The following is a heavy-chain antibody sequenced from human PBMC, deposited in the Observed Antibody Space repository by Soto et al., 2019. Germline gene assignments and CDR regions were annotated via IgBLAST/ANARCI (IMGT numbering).Heavy chain of an antibody. CDR3: ARVXRLGIVLAPGVMTDNWFDP. CDR1: GGSISSGDYN. V-gene: IGHV4-30-4*01. J-gene: IGHJ5*02. CDR2: ISYSGST. D-gene: IGHD2-2*03. Sequence: QVQLQESGPGLVKPSQTLSLTCTVSGGSISSGDYNWSWIRQPPGKGLEWIGYISYSGSTHYNPSLQSRVTMLVDTSKNQFSLKLSSVTAADTAVYYCARVXRLGIVLAPGVMTDNWFDPWGQGTLVSVSS.